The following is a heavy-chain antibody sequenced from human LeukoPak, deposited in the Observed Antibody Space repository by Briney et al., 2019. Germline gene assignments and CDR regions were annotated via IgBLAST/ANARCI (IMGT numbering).Heavy chain of an antibody. CDR2: INSDGSST. D-gene: IGHD3-10*01. V-gene: IGHV3-74*01. CDR3: ARDLPWGSYYNDEEDY. CDR1: GFTFSSYW. Sequence: PGGSLRLSCAASGFTFSSYWMHWVRQAPGKGLVWVSHINSDGSSTSYADSVKGRFTISRDNAKNTLYLQMNSLRAEDTAVYYCARDLPWGSYYNDEEDYWGQGTLVTVSS. J-gene: IGHJ4*02.